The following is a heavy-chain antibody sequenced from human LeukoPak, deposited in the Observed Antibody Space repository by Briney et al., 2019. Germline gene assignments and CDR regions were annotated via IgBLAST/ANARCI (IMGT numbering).Heavy chain of an antibody. CDR1: GFTFSNYA. D-gene: IGHD3-3*01. CDR2: VTGSGVSA. J-gene: IGHJ3*02. Sequence: PGGSLRLFCAASGFTFSNYAMGWARQDPGKGLEWFSVVTGSGVSAHYADSVRGRLTISSHNSKNTLYLQMNSLRAEDTAVYYCARDWSETVGALDMWGQGTMVTVSS. CDR3: ARDWSETVGALDM. V-gene: IGHV3-23*01.